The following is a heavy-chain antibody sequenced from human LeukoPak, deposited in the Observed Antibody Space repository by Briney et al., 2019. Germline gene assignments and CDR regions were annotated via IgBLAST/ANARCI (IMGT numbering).Heavy chain of an antibody. J-gene: IGHJ4*02. D-gene: IGHD3-9*01. V-gene: IGHV5-51*01. CDR1: GYSFTSYW. CDR3: ARLPNDIMTGYFLFDY. CDR2: IYPGDSDT. Sequence: GESLKISCKGSGYSFTSYWIGWVRQMPGKGLEWMGIIYPGDSDTRYSPSFQGQVTISADKSISTAYLQWSSLKASDTAMYYCARLPNDIMTGYFLFDYWGQGTLVTVSS.